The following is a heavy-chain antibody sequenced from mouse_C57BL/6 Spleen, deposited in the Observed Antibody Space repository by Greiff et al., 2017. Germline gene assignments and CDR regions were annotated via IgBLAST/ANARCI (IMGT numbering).Heavy chain of an antibody. CDR3: ARSSYEDYYAMDY. Sequence: VQLVESGPGLVQPSQSLSITCTVSGFSLTSYGVHWVRQSPGKGLEWLGVIWRGGSTDYNAAFMSRLSITKDNSKSQVFFKMNSLQADDTAIYYCARSSYEDYYAMDYWGQGTSVTVSS. CDR1: GFSLTSYG. J-gene: IGHJ4*01. CDR2: IWRGGST. D-gene: IGHD1-1*01. V-gene: IGHV2-5*01.